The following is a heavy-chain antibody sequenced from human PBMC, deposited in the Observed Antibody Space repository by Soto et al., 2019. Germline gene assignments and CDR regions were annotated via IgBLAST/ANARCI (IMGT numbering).Heavy chain of an antibody. D-gene: IGHD2-21*01. CDR1: GFTFSHYN. J-gene: IGHJ6*02. Sequence: LRLSCAASGFTFSHYNMNWVRQAPGKGLEWVSYISSGGNTIYYADSVKGRFTISRDNAKDSLYLQMNSLRDDDTAVYYCVRAGDWHGMDVWGQGTTVTVSS. V-gene: IGHV3-48*02. CDR3: VRAGDWHGMDV. CDR2: ISSGGNTI.